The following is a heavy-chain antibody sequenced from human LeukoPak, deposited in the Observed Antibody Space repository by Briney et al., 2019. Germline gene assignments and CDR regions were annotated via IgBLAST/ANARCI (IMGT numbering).Heavy chain of an antibody. CDR1: GFTFSSYA. J-gene: IGHJ4*02. D-gene: IGHD4-17*01. V-gene: IGHV3-23*01. CDR2: ISGSGGST. CDR3: AKGGSNYGDYGSTATDGYYFDC. Sequence: GGSLRLSCAASGFTFSSYAMSWVRQAPGKGLEWVSAISGSGGSTYYADSVKGRFTISRDNSKNTLYLQMNSLRAEDTAVYYCAKGGSNYGDYGSTATDGYYFDCWGQGTLVTVSS.